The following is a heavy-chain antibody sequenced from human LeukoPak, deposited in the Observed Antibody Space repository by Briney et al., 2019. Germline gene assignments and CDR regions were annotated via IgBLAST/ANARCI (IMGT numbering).Heavy chain of an antibody. CDR1: GFTFSSYA. Sequence: GGSLRLSCAASGFTFSSYAMSWVRQAPGKGLVWVSRINSDGSSATYADSVKGRFTISRDNAKNTLYLQMNSLRAEDTAVYYCARRDSGYDNRAFDIWGQGTMVTVSS. J-gene: IGHJ3*02. D-gene: IGHD5-12*01. V-gene: IGHV3-74*01. CDR3: ARRDSGYDNRAFDI. CDR2: INSDGSSA.